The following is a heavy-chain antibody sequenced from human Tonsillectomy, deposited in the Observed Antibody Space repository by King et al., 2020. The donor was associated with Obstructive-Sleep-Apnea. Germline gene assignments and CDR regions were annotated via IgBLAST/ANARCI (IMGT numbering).Heavy chain of an antibody. Sequence: VQLVESGAEVKKPGESLRISCKGSGYSFTNYWISWVRQMPGKGLVWMGRIDLRDSYTNYTPSFEGHVTISTAKSNSTAYLQWSSLKASDTAMYSCAGRLPEYSRSSDHFDYWGQGTLVTVPS. CDR2: IDLRDSYT. V-gene: IGHV5-10-1*03. CDR3: AGRLPEYSRSSDHFDY. D-gene: IGHD6-6*01. J-gene: IGHJ4*02. CDR1: GYSFTNYW.